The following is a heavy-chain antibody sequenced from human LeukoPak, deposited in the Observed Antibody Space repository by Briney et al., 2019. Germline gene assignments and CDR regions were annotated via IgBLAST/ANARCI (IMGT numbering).Heavy chain of an antibody. CDR3: ARGPDNYDFWSGYPVMPLAFDI. Sequence: SETLSLTCAVYGGSFSGYFWSWIRQPPGKGLEWIGEINHSGSTNYNPSLKSRVTISVDTSKNQFSLNLSSVTAADTAVYYCARGPDNYDFWSGYPVMPLAFDIWGQGTMVTVSS. D-gene: IGHD3-3*01. V-gene: IGHV4-34*01. J-gene: IGHJ3*02. CDR1: GGSFSGYF. CDR2: INHSGST.